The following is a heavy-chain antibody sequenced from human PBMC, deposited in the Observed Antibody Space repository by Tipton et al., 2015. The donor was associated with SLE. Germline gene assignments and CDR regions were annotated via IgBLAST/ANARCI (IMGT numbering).Heavy chain of an antibody. CDR3: VRDAVGWFDT. V-gene: IGHV1-18*01. CDR1: GYTFPNYV. J-gene: IGHJ5*02. D-gene: IGHD2-15*01. CDR2: ITAHNGNT. Sequence: QVQLVQSGAEVKKPGASVKVSCKASGYTFPNYVLNWVRQAPGQGLEWMGWITAHNGNTKLRQKFQGRVLMTTDTSTNTAFMELRGLRYDDTALYYCVRDAVGWFDTWGQGTLVTVSP.